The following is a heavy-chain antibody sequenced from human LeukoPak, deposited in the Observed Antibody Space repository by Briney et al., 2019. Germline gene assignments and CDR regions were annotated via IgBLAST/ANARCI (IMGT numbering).Heavy chain of an antibody. V-gene: IGHV3-23*01. Sequence: PGGSLRLSCAASGFTFSSYAMSWVRQAPGKGLEWVSVISGGGYSTYYAASVKGRFTISRDNSKNTLYLQMNSLRAEDTAVYYCANVGFYDFWSGFGYGMDVWGQGTTITVSS. J-gene: IGHJ6*02. CDR2: ISGGGYST. CDR1: GFTFSSYA. CDR3: ANVGFYDFWSGFGYGMDV. D-gene: IGHD3-3*01.